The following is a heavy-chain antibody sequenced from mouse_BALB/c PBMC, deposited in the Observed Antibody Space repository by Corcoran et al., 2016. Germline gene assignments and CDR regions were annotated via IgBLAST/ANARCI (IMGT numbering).Heavy chain of an antibody. CDR2: INTYTGEP. Sequence: QIQLVQPGPELKKPGETVKISCKASGYTFTNYGMNWVKQAPGKGLKWMGWINTYTGEPTYADDFKGRFAFSLETSASTAYLQINNFKNEDTATYFGAREPYAKDYWGQGTAVTVSS. J-gene: IGHJ4*01. V-gene: IGHV9-3-1*01. CDR1: GYTFTNYG. D-gene: IGHD6-1*01. CDR3: AREPYAKDY.